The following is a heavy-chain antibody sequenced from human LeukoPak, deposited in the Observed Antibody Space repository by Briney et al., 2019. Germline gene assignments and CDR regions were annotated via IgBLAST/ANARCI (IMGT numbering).Heavy chain of an antibody. J-gene: IGHJ4*02. Sequence: PGGSLRLSCAASGFTFSSYWMSWVRQAPGNGLEWVANIKQDGSEKYYVDSVKGRFTISRDNAKNSLYLQMNSLRAEDTAVYYCARDSYCGGDCYVPLDFFDYWGQGALVTVSS. CDR1: GFTFSSYW. D-gene: IGHD2-21*02. V-gene: IGHV3-7*01. CDR2: IKQDGSEK. CDR3: ARDSYCGGDCYVPLDFFDY.